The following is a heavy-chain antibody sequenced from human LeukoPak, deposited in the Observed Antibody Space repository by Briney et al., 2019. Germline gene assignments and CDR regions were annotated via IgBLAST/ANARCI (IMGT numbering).Heavy chain of an antibody. CDR3: AKYFASGSYYKLPH. V-gene: IGHV3-23*01. Sequence: GGSLRLSCAASGFTFSNYAMSWVRQGPGKGLEWVSAISGSGSGTYYADSVKGRFTISRDNSKNTLYLQMNSLRAEDTAVYYCAKYFASGSYYKLPHWGQGTLVTVSS. CDR2: ISGSGSGT. J-gene: IGHJ1*01. CDR1: GFTFSNYA. D-gene: IGHD3-10*01.